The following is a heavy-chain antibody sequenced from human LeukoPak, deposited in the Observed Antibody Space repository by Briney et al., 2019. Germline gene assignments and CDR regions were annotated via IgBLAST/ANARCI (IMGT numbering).Heavy chain of an antibody. CDR2: IYTSGST. V-gene: IGHV4-4*07. J-gene: IGHJ4*02. Sequence: SETLSLTCTVSGGSISSFYWSWIRQPAGKGLEWIGRIYTSGSTNYNPSLKSRATMSVDTSKNQLSLKVSSVTAADTAVYYCAKEWTVYYCTNGVCYIDYWGQGTLVTVSS. CDR3: AKEWTVYYCTNGVCYIDY. D-gene: IGHD2-8*01. CDR1: GGSISSFY.